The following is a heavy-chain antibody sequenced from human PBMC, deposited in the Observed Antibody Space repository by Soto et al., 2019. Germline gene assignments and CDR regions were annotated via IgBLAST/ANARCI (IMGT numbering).Heavy chain of an antibody. CDR1: GGSTSSYY. CDR2: IYYSGST. J-gene: IGHJ6*02. D-gene: IGHD6-6*01. Sequence: SETLSLTCTVSGGSTSSYYWSWIRQPPGKGLEWIGYIYYSGSTNYNPSLKSRVTISVDTSKNQFSLKLSSVTAADTAVYYCARVEGDSSSFYYGMDVWGQGTTVTVS. CDR3: ARVEGDSSSFYYGMDV. V-gene: IGHV4-59*01.